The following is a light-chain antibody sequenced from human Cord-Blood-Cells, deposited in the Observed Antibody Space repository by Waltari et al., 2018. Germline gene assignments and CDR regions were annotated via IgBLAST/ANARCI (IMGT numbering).Light chain of an antibody. V-gene: IGKV1-39*01. CDR1: QSISSY. CDR2: AAS. CDR3: HQSYSTPFT. Sequence: DIQMTQSPSSLSAFVGDRVTITCRASQSISSYLNWYQHTPGKAPKILIYAASSLQSGVPSRFSGSGSGTDFTLTISSLQPEDFSTYYCHQSYSTPFTFGPGTKVDIK. J-gene: IGKJ3*01.